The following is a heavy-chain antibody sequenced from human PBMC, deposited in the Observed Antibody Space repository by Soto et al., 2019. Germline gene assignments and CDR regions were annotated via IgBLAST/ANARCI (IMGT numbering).Heavy chain of an antibody. J-gene: IGHJ5*02. CDR1: GGSISSGDYY. Sequence: QVQLQESGPGLVKPSQTLSLTCTVSGGSISSGDYYWSWIRQPPGKGLEWIGYIYYSGSTYYNPSLKSRVNISVDTSKNQFSLKLRSVTAADTAVYYCARGEGYDFWSGWFDPWGQGTLVTVSS. CDR2: IYYSGST. CDR3: ARGEGYDFWSGWFDP. D-gene: IGHD3-3*01. V-gene: IGHV4-30-4*01.